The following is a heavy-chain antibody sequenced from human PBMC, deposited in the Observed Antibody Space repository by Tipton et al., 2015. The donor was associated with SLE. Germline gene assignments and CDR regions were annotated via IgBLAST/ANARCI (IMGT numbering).Heavy chain of an antibody. CDR1: GDSIRSHY. V-gene: IGHV4-59*11. Sequence: TLSLTCTVSGDSIRSHYWAWIRQSPGKGLEWIEYIYYTGNSNYNPSLKSRVSTSVDTSKNQFSLRLTSVTAADTAVYYCARAGLRKGPGIPGWFDPGGQGILVTVPS. J-gene: IGHJ5*02. CDR3: ARAGLRKGPGIPGWFDP. CDR2: IYYTGNS. D-gene: IGHD3-3*01.